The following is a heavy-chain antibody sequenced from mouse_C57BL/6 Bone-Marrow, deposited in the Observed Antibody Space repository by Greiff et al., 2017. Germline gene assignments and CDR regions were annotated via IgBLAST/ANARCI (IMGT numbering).Heavy chain of an antibody. D-gene: IGHD2-12*01. CDR3: TRPYYSDFDY. Sequence: QVQLQQPGAELVRPGASVTLSCKASGYTFTDYEMHWVKQTPVHGLEWIGAIDPETGGTAYNQKFKGKAILTADKSSSTAYMELRSLTSEDSAVYYCTRPYYSDFDYWGQGTTLTVSS. CDR1: GYTFTDYE. V-gene: IGHV1-15*01. CDR2: IDPETGGT. J-gene: IGHJ2*01.